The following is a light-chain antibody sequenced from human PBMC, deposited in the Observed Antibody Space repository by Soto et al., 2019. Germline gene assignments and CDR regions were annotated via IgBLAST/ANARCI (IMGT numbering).Light chain of an antibody. CDR3: SSYTSDSSYV. CDR1: SSDLGGLNY. V-gene: IGLV2-14*01. CDR2: KVD. J-gene: IGLJ1*01. Sequence: QSALTQPASVSGSPGQSITIPCSGRSSDLGGLNYVSWYQQHPGKVPKLIIYKVDNRPSGISDRFSASKSGNTASLTISGLQAEDEADYYCSSYTSDSSYVFGSGTKVTVL.